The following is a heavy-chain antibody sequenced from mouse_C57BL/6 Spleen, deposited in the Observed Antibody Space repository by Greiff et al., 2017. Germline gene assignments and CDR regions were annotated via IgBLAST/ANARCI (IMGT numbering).Heavy chain of an antibody. CDR3: ARGGYPLRNLDY. D-gene: IGHD5-1-1*01. V-gene: IGHV1-69*01. J-gene: IGHJ2*01. CDR2: IDPSDSYT. CDR1: GYTFTSYW. Sequence: QVQLQQPGAELVLPGASVKLSCKASGYTFTSYWMNWVKQRPGQGLEWIGEIDPSDSYTNYNQKFKGKSTLTVDKSSSTAYMQLSSLTAEDSAVYYCARGGYPLRNLDYWGQGTTLTVSS.